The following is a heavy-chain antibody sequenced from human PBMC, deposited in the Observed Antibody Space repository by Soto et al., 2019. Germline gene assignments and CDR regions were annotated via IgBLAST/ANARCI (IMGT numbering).Heavy chain of an antibody. J-gene: IGHJ3*02. CDR2: ISGDSRYT. Sequence: QVQLLESGGGLVKPGGSLRLSCAASEFTVSAYYMAWIRQAPGKGLDWIAYISGDSRYTTYADSVKGRFTISRDNAKNSLYLQMNSLTVEDTAVYFCATGQQVRMADIWGQGTKVTVSS. V-gene: IGHV3-11*03. D-gene: IGHD6-13*01. CDR1: EFTVSAYY. CDR3: ATGQQVRMADI.